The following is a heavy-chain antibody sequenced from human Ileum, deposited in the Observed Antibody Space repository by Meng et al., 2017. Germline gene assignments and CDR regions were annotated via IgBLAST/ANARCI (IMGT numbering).Heavy chain of an antibody. J-gene: IGHJ4*02. CDR1: GYTFTTYG. Sequence: VQLVQSEEEVKKPGASVKVSCKASGYTFTTYGISWVRQAPGQGLEWMGWMNTDKGNTNYAQKFQGRVTMTRDTSTSTAYMELRSLRSDDTAVYYCAREGAYNGGDYWGQGTLVTVSS. CDR2: MNTDKGNT. D-gene: IGHD1-1*01. V-gene: IGHV1-18*01. CDR3: AREGAYNGGDY.